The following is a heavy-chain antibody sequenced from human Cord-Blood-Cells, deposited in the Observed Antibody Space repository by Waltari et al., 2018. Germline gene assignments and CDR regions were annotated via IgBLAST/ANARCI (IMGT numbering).Heavy chain of an antibody. Sequence: QVQLQQWGAGLLKPSETLSLTCAVYGGSFSGYYWSWIRQPPGKGLGWIGEINHSGSTNYNPTLKSRVTISVDTSKNQFSLKLSSVTAADTAVYYCARHKTNFDYWGQGTLVTVSS. V-gene: IGHV4-34*01. CDR3: ARHKTNFDY. CDR2: INHSGST. J-gene: IGHJ4*02. CDR1: GGSFSGYY.